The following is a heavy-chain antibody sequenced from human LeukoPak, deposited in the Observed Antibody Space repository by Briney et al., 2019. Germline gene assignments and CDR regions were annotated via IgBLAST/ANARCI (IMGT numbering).Heavy chain of an antibody. CDR1: GFTFSDYS. V-gene: IGHV3-21*01. D-gene: IGHD2-15*01. CDR2: IDSSSTYI. Sequence: GGSLRLSCAASGFTFSDYSMNWVRQAPGKGLEWVSCIDSSSTYIYYAVSVKGRFTISRDNAKNSVYLQMNSLRAEDTAVYYCAEGAASKAYWGQGTLVTVSS. J-gene: IGHJ4*02. CDR3: AEGAASKAY.